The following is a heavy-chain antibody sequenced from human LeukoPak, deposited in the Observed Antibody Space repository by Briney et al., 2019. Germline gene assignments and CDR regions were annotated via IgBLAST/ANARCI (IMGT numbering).Heavy chain of an antibody. CDR2: ISYDGSNK. V-gene: IGHV3-30-3*01. J-gene: IGHJ3*02. Sequence: AGGSLRLSCAASGFTFSSYAMHWVRQAPGKGLEWVAVISYDGSNKYYAGSVRGRFTISRDNSKNTLYLQMNSLRAEDTAVYYCAREGRDILTGYPDAFDIWGQGTMVAVSS. D-gene: IGHD3-9*01. CDR3: AREGRDILTGYPDAFDI. CDR1: GFTFSSYA.